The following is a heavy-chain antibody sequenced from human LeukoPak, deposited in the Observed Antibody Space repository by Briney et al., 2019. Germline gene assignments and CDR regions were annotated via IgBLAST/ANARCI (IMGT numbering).Heavy chain of an antibody. Sequence: SETLSLTCAVYGGSFSGYYWSWIRQPPGKWLEWIGEINHSGSTNYNPSLKSRVTISVDTSKNQFSLKLSSVTAADTAVYYCARDPIRYSSSWDYWGQGTLVTVSS. J-gene: IGHJ4*02. D-gene: IGHD6-13*01. CDR1: GGSFSGYY. CDR3: ARDPIRYSSSWDY. CDR2: INHSGST. V-gene: IGHV4-34*01.